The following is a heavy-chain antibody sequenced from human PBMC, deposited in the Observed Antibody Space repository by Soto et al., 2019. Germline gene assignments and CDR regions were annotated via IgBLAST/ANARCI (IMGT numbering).Heavy chain of an antibody. CDR1: GFTFTNAW. CDR2: VKSKTDGGTT. J-gene: IGHJ4*02. D-gene: IGHD3-22*01. CDR3: ATDAYYDTSGYWL. Sequence: GGSLRLSCAASGFTFTNAWMTWVRQAPGKGLEWVGRVKSKTDGGTTDYAAPVKGRFSISRDDSKNTLYLQMNSLESEDTAVYYCATDAYYDTSGYWLWGQGTLVTVSS. V-gene: IGHV3-15*01.